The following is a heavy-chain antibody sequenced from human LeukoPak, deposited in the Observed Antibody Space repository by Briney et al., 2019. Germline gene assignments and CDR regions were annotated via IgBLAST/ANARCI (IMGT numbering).Heavy chain of an antibody. V-gene: IGHV3-30*04. CDR1: GFTFSSYA. J-gene: IGHJ6*03. CDR3: ARSFGSGISYSDYYYMDV. Sequence: PGGSLRLSCAASGFTFSSYAMHWVRQAPGKGLEWVAVISYDGSNKYYADSVKGRFTVSRDNSKNTLYLQMNSLRAEDTAVYYCARSFGSGISYSDYYYMDVWGKGTTVTISS. CDR2: ISYDGSNK. D-gene: IGHD3-10*01.